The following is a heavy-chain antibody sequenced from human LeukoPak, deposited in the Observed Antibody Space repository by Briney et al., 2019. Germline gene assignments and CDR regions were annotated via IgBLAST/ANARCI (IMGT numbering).Heavy chain of an antibody. Sequence: PSETLSLTCTVSGGSISSSSYYWGWIRQPPGKGLEWIGSIYYSGSTYYNPSLKSRVTISVETSKNQFSLKLSSVTAADTAVYYCARRIRDGYNFDYWGQGTLVTVSS. J-gene: IGHJ4*02. CDR1: GGSISSSSYY. CDR2: IYYSGST. D-gene: IGHD5-24*01. CDR3: ARRIRDGYNFDY. V-gene: IGHV4-39*01.